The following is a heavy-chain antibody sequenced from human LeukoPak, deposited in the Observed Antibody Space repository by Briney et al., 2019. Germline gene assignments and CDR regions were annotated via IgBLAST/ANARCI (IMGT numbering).Heavy chain of an antibody. V-gene: IGHV3-30*18. J-gene: IGHJ4*02. CDR1: GFTFSSYG. D-gene: IGHD6-19*01. CDR3: AKVAVAGTPLDY. Sequence: GGSLRLSCAASGFTFSSYGMHWVRQAPGKGLEWVAVISYDGSNKYYADSVKGRFTISRDNSKNTLYLQMNSLRAEDTAVYYCAKVAVAGTPLDYWGQGTLVTVSS. CDR2: ISYDGSNK.